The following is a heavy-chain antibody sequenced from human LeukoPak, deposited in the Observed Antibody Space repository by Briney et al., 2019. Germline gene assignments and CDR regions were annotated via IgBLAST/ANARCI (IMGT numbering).Heavy chain of an antibody. J-gene: IGHJ3*02. D-gene: IGHD3-10*01. CDR2: TYYRSKWAN. Sequence: SQTLSLTCGISGDSVSSNSAAWHWIRQSPSRGLEWLGRTYYRSKWANDYAVSVKSRITINPDTSKNQFSLHLNSVTPEDTAVYYCAAAPTGKGAFDIWGQGTMVTVSS. CDR3: AAAPTGKGAFDI. V-gene: IGHV6-1*01. CDR1: GDSVSSNSAA.